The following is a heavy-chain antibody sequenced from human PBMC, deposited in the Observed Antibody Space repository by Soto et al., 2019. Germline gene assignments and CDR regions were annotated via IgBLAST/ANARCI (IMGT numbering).Heavy chain of an antibody. D-gene: IGHD3-9*01. J-gene: IGHJ4*02. CDR1: GFTFSSYG. Sequence: GGSLRLSCTASGFTFSSYGMGWVRQAPGKGLQWVTTIRGDGGQTHYTDSVKGRFSISRDNSKNTVYLQMDSLRAEDTAMYFCARDVGLDSDDFFAYWGQGTQVTVSS. CDR3: ARDVGLDSDDFFAY. V-gene: IGHV3-23*01. CDR2: IRGDGGQT.